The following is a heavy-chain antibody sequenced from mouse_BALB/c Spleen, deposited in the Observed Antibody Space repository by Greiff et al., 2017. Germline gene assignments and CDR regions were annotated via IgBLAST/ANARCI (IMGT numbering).Heavy chain of an antibody. J-gene: IGHJ3*01. D-gene: IGHD2-14*01. Sequence: QVQLQQSGAELVKPGASVKLSCKASGYTFTEYIIHWVKQRSGQGLEWIGWFYPGSGSIKYNEKFKDKATLTADKSSSTVYMELSRLTSEDSAVYFCARHEEAYYRDGGGFAYWGQGTLVTVSA. V-gene: IGHV1-62-2*01. CDR3: ARHEEAYYRDGGGFAY. CDR1: GYTFTEYI. CDR2: FYPGSGSI.